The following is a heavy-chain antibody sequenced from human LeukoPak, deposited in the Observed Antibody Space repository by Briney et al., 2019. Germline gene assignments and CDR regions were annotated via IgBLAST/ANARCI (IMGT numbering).Heavy chain of an antibody. J-gene: IGHJ4*02. CDR3: AREQYGSKDY. CDR2: IKEDGSEK. D-gene: IGHD4-23*01. Sequence: PGGSLRLSCAASGFTFSNYWMSWVRQAPGKGLEWVANIKEDGSEKYYVNSVKGRFTISRDNAKNSVYLQMNSLRAEDTAVYYCAREQYGSKDYWGQGNRVTVSS. V-gene: IGHV3-7*05. CDR1: GFTFSNYW.